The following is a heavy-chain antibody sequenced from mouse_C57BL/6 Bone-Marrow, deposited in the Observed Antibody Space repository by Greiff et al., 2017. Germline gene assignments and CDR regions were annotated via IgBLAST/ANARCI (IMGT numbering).Heavy chain of an antibody. CDR2: IYPGGGYT. D-gene: IGHD1-1*01. V-gene: IGHV1-63*01. Sequence: QVQLQQSGAELVRPGTSVKMSCKASGYTFTNYWIGWAKQRPGHGLEWIGDIYPGGGYTNYNEKFKGKATLTADKSSSTAYMQFSSLTSEDSAISSCARRRMGYASSFDYWGHDTTLTVAS. CDR3: ARRRMGYASSFDY. CDR1: GYTFTNYW. J-gene: IGHJ2*01.